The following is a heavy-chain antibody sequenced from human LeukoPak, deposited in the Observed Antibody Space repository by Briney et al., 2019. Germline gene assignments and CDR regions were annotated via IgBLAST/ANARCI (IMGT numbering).Heavy chain of an antibody. D-gene: IGHD3-9*01. V-gene: IGHV4-39*07. CDR1: GGSISSSSYY. J-gene: IGHJ4*02. Sequence: PSETLSLTCTVSGGSISSSSYYWGWIRQPPGKGLEWIGSIYYSGSTYYNPSLKSRVTISVDTSKNQFSLKLSSVTAADTAVYYCARSHYDILTGYPPGYFDYWGQGTLVTVSS. CDR2: IYYSGST. CDR3: ARSHYDILTGYPPGYFDY.